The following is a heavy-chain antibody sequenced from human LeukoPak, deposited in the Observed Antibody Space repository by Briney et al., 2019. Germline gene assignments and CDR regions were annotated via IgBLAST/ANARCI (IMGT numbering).Heavy chain of an antibody. CDR1: GFTFSSYG. V-gene: IGHV3-30*18. CDR3: AKDQSCSSTSCYALDY. CDR2: ISYDGSNK. D-gene: IGHD2-2*01. Sequence: GGSLRLSCAASGFTFSSYGMHWVRQAPGKGLEWVAVISYDGSNKYYADSVKGRFTISRDNSKNTLYPQMNSLRAEDTAVYYCAKDQSCSSTSCYALDYWGQGTLVTVSS. J-gene: IGHJ4*02.